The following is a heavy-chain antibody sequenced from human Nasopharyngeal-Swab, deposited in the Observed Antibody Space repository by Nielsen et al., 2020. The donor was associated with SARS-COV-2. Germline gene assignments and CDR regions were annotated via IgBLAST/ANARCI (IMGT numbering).Heavy chain of an antibody. CDR2: ISSSSSYI. Sequence: GRQAPGKGLEWVSSISSSSSYIYYADSVKGRFTISRDNAKNSLYLQMNSLRAEDTAVYYCARDTVLYYDILTGYALDYWGQGTLVTVSS. V-gene: IGHV3-21*01. D-gene: IGHD3-9*01. CDR3: ARDTVLYYDILTGYALDY. J-gene: IGHJ4*02.